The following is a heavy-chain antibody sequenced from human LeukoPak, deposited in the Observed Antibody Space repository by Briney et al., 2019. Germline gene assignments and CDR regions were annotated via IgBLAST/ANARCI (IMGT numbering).Heavy chain of an antibody. V-gene: IGHV6-1*01. Sequence: SQTLSLTCAISGDSVSSNSAACNWIRQSPSRGLEWLGRTYYRSKWYNDYAVSVKGRITINPDTSKNQFSLQLNSVTPEDTAVYYCAREEVELWYPRTGFDYWGQGTLVTVSS. J-gene: IGHJ4*02. D-gene: IGHD5-18*01. CDR2: TYYRSKWYN. CDR1: GDSVSSNSAA. CDR3: AREEVELWYPRTGFDY.